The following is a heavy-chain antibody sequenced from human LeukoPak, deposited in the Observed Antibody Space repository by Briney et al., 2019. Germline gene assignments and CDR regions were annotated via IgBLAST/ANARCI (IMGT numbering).Heavy chain of an antibody. V-gene: IGHV4-30-2*01. J-gene: IGHJ4*02. D-gene: IGHD3-10*01. Sequence: PSQTLSLTCTVSGGSISSGGYYWSWIRQPPGKGLEWIGEINHSGSTNYNPSLKSRVTISVDTSKNQFSLKLSSVTAADTAVYYCARGHVLLWFGESKIFDYWGQGTLVTVSS. CDR1: GGSISSGGYY. CDR2: INHSGST. CDR3: ARGHVLLWFGESKIFDY.